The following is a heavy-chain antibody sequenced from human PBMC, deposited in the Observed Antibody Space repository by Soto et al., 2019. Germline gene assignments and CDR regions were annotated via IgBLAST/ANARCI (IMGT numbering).Heavy chain of an antibody. Sequence: EVQLVESGGGLVQPGGSLKLSCAASGFTFSGSAMHWVRQASGKGLEWVGRIRSEANSYATAYAASVKGRFTISRDDSKNTAYLQMNSLKNEDTAVYYCTARRVVAATGGYWGQGTLVTVSS. CDR3: TARRVVAATGGY. CDR1: GFTFSGSA. V-gene: IGHV3-73*01. D-gene: IGHD2-15*01. J-gene: IGHJ4*02. CDR2: IRSEANSYAT.